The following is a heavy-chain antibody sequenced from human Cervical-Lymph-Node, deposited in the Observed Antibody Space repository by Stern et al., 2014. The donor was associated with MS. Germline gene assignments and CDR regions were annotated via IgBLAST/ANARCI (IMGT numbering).Heavy chain of an antibody. J-gene: IGHJ5*02. CDR3: VAYASGDNINH. CDR1: GFTFSRNG. Sequence: QVQLVESGGGVVQPGRSLRLSCAASGFTFSRNGMHWVRQAPGKGLEWVAVIWYDGSNDNYVDSVKGRFTISRDKSKNTLYLQMNSLRVEDTAVYYCVAYASGDNINHWGQGTLVTVSS. D-gene: IGHD6-19*01. CDR2: IWYDGSND. V-gene: IGHV3-33*01.